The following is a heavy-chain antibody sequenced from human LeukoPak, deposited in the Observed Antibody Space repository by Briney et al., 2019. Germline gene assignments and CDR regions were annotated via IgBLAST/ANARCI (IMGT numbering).Heavy chain of an antibody. CDR3: AKAMYSNSDNSANY. Sequence: GGSLRLSCAASGFTFRSDAMSCVPQAPGQGLMCVSGISSSGGSTYFTDPVRGRFTISRDNSKNTLYLQMSSLRAEDTALYYWAKAMYSNSDNSANYWGQGTLVTVSS. CDR2: ISSSGGST. D-gene: IGHD6-13*01. CDR1: GFTFRSDA. J-gene: IGHJ4*02. V-gene: IGHV3-23*01.